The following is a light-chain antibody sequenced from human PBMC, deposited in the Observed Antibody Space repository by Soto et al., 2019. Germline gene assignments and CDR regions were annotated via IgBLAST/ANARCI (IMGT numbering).Light chain of an antibody. V-gene: IGKV3-20*01. CDR1: QSLSRTY. CDR3: QQQGSSPRT. CDR2: GAS. J-gene: IGKJ1*01. Sequence: EIVLTQSPGTLSLSPGERATLSCRASQSLSRTYLAWYQQNPGQAPRLLIYGASSRSTGIPNRFSGSGSGTDFTLTISRLEPGDSATYFCQQQGSSPRTFGHRNKVEI.